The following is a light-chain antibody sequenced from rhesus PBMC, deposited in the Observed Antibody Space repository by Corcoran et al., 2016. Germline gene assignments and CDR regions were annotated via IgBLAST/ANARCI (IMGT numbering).Light chain of an antibody. V-gene: IGKV1-22*01. Sequence: DIQMTQSPSSPSASVGDTVTITCRASQSISRWVDWYQQKPGKDPKHVIYKAYRLQSGVPSRYSGSGSGTDFTLTIRSLQPEDFATYFCLQFSSSPFTIGPGAKLDIK. CDR1: QSISRW. CDR2: KAY. J-gene: IGKJ3*01. CDR3: LQFSSSPFT.